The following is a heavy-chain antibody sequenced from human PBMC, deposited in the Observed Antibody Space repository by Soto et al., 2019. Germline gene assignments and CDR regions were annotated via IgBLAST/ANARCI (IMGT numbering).Heavy chain of an antibody. J-gene: IGHJ6*02. CDR1: GGTFSSYA. Sequence: GASVKVSCKASGGTFSSYAISWVRQAPGQGLEWMGGTIPIFGTANYAQKFQGRVTITADESTSTAYMELSSLRSEDTAVYYCARSTTITYSSDIVVVPAATRSPPRYGMDVWGQGTTVTVSS. CDR3: ARSTTITYSSDIVVVPAATRSPPRYGMDV. D-gene: IGHD2-2*01. V-gene: IGHV1-69*13. CDR2: TIPIFGTA.